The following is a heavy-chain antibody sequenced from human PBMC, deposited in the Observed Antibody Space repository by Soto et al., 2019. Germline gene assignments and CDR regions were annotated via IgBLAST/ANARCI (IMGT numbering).Heavy chain of an antibody. Sequence: PSETLSLTCAVSGYSISSGYYWGWIRQPPGKGLEWIGSIYHSGSTYYNPSLKSRVTISVDTSKNQFSLKLSSVTAADTAVYYCARERVDKAMVMDDAFDIWGQGTMVTVSS. CDR3: ARERVDKAMVMDDAFDI. V-gene: IGHV4-38-2*02. D-gene: IGHD5-18*01. J-gene: IGHJ3*02. CDR1: GYSISSGYY. CDR2: IYHSGST.